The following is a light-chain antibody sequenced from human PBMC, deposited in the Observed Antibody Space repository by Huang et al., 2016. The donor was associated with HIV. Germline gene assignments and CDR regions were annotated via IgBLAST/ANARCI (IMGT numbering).Light chain of an antibody. Sequence: DIVMTQSSDSLAVSPGERATINCKSSQTVLYSLNNKNYLAWFQQKPGRPPKLLIYWATTLEPGVPDRFIGSGSGTDFTLTINNLQAEDVAVYFCLQYYSVPQTFGHGTKVEIK. CDR1: QTVLYSLNNKNY. J-gene: IGKJ1*01. CDR3: LQYYSVPQT. V-gene: IGKV4-1*01. CDR2: WAT.